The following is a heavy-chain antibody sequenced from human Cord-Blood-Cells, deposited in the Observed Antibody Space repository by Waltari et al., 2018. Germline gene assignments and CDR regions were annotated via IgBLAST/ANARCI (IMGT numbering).Heavy chain of an antibody. CDR1: GDRVPRNSAA. Sequence: QVQLQQSGPGLVKPSQTLSLTCAISGDRVPRNSAAWNWIRPSPSRGLEWLGRTYYRSKWYNDYAVSVKSRITINPDTSKNQFSLQLNSVTPEDTAVYYCARVAAAGYYYYYGMDVWGQGTTVTVSS. CDR3: ARVAAAGYYYYYGMDV. CDR2: TYYRSKWYN. J-gene: IGHJ6*02. D-gene: IGHD6-13*01. V-gene: IGHV6-1*01.